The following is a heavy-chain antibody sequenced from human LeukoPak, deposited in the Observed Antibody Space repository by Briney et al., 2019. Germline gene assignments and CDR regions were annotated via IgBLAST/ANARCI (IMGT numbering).Heavy chain of an antibody. CDR3: AYGQGELVSFDP. Sequence: SETLSLTCTVSGGSIRSSYYYWGWIRQPPGKGLEWIGSIYDSGSTYYNPSLKSRVTISVDTSKNQFSLKLNSVTAADTAVYYCAYGQGELVSFDPWAREPWSPSLQ. CDR2: IYDSGST. V-gene: IGHV4-39*01. CDR1: GGSIRSSYYY. J-gene: IGHJ5*02. D-gene: IGHD1-26*01.